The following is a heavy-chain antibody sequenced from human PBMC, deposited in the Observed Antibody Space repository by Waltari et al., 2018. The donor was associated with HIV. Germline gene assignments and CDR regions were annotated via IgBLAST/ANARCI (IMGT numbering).Heavy chain of an antibody. CDR3: ARESYYYDSSGYPLAY. J-gene: IGHJ4*02. D-gene: IGHD3-22*01. V-gene: IGHV3-48*04. CDR2: ISTSSRPI. Sequence: FNWFRQAPGKGLEWVSYISTSSRPIYYADSVKGRFTISRDDAKNSLYLEMNSLRADDTAVYYCARESYYYDSSGYPLAYWGQGILVTVSS.